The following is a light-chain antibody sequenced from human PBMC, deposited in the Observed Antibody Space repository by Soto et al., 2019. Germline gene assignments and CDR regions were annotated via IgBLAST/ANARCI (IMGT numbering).Light chain of an antibody. Sequence: DIQMTQSPSTLSASVGERVTITCRASQSISTSLAGYQQRPGKAPQLLIYKASSLESGVPSRFSGSGSATDFTITISSVQPDDFATYYCQQYKNYWTFGQGTKVEIK. V-gene: IGKV1-5*03. CDR2: KAS. CDR1: QSISTS. J-gene: IGKJ1*01. CDR3: QQYKNYWT.